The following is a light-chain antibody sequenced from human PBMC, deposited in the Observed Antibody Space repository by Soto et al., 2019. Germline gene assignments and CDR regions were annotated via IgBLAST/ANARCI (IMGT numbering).Light chain of an antibody. V-gene: IGKV1-8*01. Sequence: AIRMTQSPSSLSAATGERGTITCRASQGISSYLAWYQQKPGKAPKLLIYAASTLQSGVPARFSGSGSGTDFTLTISCLQSEDFATYYCQQYYSYPRTFGQGTKVEIK. CDR1: QGISSY. CDR2: AAS. CDR3: QQYYSYPRT. J-gene: IGKJ1*01.